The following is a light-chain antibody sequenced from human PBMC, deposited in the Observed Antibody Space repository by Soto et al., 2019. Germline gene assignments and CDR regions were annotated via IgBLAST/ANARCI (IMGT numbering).Light chain of an antibody. V-gene: IGLV4-69*01. Sequence: QLVLTQSPSASASLGASVKLTSTLSSGHSSYAIAWHQQQPEKGPRYLMKLNSDGSHSKGDGIPDRFSGSSSGAERFLTISGLQSEDEAVYYCQTWGAGIVIFGGGTKLTVL. CDR3: QTWGAGIVI. J-gene: IGLJ2*01. CDR1: SGHSSYA. CDR2: LNSDGSH.